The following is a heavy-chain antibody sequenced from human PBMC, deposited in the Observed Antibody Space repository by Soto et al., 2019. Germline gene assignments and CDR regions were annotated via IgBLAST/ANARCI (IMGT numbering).Heavy chain of an antibody. CDR3: AREPNSVMLGATYYDYYYYMDV. Sequence: PSQTLSLTCAISGDSVSSNSAAWNWIRQSPSRGLEWLGRTYYRSKWYNDYAVSVKSRITINPDTSKNQFSLQLNSVTPEDTAVYYCAREPNSVMLGATYYDYYYYMDVWGKGTTVTVSS. CDR2: TYYRSKWYN. D-gene: IGHD1-26*01. J-gene: IGHJ6*03. V-gene: IGHV6-1*01. CDR1: GDSVSSNSAA.